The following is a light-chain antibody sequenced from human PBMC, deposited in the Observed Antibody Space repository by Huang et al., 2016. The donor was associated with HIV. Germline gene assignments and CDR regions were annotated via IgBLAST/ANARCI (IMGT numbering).Light chain of an antibody. J-gene: IGKJ3*01. V-gene: IGKV1-39*01. CDR2: ASS. Sequence: DIQMTQSPSSLSASIGDRATITCRASQSISTFLNWYQQKPGKAPTFLIYASSSLQSGVPSMFSGSGSGTDFTLTISSLQPEDFATYYCQQSYSTPFTFGPGTKVNIK. CDR3: QQSYSTPFT. CDR1: QSISTF.